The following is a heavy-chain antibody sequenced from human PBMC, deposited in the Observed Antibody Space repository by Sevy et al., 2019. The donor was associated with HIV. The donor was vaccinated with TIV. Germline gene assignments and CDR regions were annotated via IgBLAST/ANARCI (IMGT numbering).Heavy chain of an antibody. J-gene: IGHJ4*02. Sequence: GGSLRLSCAASGFTFSSSTMSWVRQTPGKGLEWVSSSGTGDDTYYADSVKGRFTISRDNFKTTLYLQMSSLRAEDSAVYYCARRVSLTGTTDWGQRSLVTVSS. CDR1: GFTFSSST. V-gene: IGHV3-23*01. CDR3: ARRVSLTGTTD. CDR2: SSGTGDDT. D-gene: IGHD1-7*01.